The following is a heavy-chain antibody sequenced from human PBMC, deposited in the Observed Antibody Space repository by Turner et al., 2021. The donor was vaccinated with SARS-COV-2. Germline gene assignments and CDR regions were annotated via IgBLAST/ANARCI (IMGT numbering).Heavy chain of an antibody. V-gene: IGHV4-34*02. CDR2: VSHGVNT. Sequence: QVQLQQWGAGLLKPWETLALTCSVSCRFLNGSYRSWVRLTPGTGLEWIGEVSHGVNTNFNPSLKSRDSIFVDSSKTQLSLRLSSVTADDTAVYYCAKGSNDYIWGNHRRNWFDPWGQGTLVTVSS. CDR1: CRFLNGSY. J-gene: IGHJ5*02. CDR3: AKGSNDYIWGNHRRNWFDP. D-gene: IGHD4-4*01.